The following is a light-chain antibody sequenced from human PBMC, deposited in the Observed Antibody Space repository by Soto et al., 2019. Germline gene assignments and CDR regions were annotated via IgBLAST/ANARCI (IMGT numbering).Light chain of an antibody. J-gene: IGKJ1*01. CDR2: GAF. CDR3: AHYGSPPRT. Sequence: EIVLTQSPGTLSLSPGGRATLSCRASQNLGSSYLAWYQQKPGQTPRLLIYGAFSRATGITERFSGSGSGIDFTVTSSRHEPDDFAAYSCAHYGSPPRTFGQETKVEIK. V-gene: IGKV3-20*01. CDR1: QNLGSSY.